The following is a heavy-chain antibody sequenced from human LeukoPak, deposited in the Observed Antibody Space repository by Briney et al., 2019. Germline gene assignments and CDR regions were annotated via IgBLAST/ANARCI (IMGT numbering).Heavy chain of an antibody. D-gene: IGHD6-13*01. CDR3: AKDASIAAAGINYYMDV. Sequence: GGSLRLSCAASGFTFDDYAMHWVRQAPGKGLEWVSGISWNSGSIGYADSVKGRFTISRDNAKNSLYLQMNSLRAEDTALYYCAKDASIAAAGINYYMDVWGKGTTVTVSS. J-gene: IGHJ6*03. V-gene: IGHV3-9*01. CDR1: GFTFDDYA. CDR2: ISWNSGSI.